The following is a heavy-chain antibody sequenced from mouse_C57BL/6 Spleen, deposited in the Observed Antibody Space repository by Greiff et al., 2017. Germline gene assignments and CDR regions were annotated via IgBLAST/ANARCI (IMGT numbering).Heavy chain of an antibody. CDR2: IRLKSDNYAT. CDR1: GFTFSNYW. V-gene: IGHV6-3*01. Sequence: EVHLVESGGGLVQPGGSMKLSCVASGFTFSNYWMNWVRQSPEKGLEWVAQIRLKSDNYATHYAESVKGRFTISRDDSKSSVYLQMNNLRAEDTGIYYCTDNYGSSYWYFDVWGTGTTVTVSS. D-gene: IGHD1-1*01. CDR3: TDNYGSSYWYFDV. J-gene: IGHJ1*03.